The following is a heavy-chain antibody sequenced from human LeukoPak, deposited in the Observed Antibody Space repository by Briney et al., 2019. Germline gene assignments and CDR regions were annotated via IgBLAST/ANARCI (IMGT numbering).Heavy chain of an antibody. J-gene: IGHJ4*02. Sequence: SVKVSCKASGGTFSSYAISWVRQAPGQGLEWMGRITPILGIANYAQKFQGRVTITADKSKSTAYMELSSLRSEDTAVYYCARARYSGYDFYISWGQGTLVTVSS. CDR2: ITPILGIA. CDR3: ARARYSGYDFYIS. D-gene: IGHD5-12*01. V-gene: IGHV1-69*04. CDR1: GGTFSSYA.